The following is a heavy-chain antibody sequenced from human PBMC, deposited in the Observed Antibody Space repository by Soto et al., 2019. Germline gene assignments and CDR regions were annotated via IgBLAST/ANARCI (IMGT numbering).Heavy chain of an antibody. CDR2: ISHDGRSK. J-gene: IGHJ3*01. V-gene: IGHV3-30*18. CDR1: ELLLSTFG. D-gene: IGHD2-2*01. CDR3: AKDGGYCDSSSCYLGHAFDF. Sequence: GGSLRVSCAAFELLLSTFGIWCLLACLFKGLDWLSVISHDGRSKFYGDSVKGRFTISRDNSKNTLSLEMNSLRGDDTAMYYCAKDGGYCDSSSCYLGHAFDFWGQGTMVTVSS.